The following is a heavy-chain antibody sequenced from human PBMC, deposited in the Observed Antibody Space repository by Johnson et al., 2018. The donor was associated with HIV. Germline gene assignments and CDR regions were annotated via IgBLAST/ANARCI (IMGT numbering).Heavy chain of an antibody. D-gene: IGHD1-1*01. CDR1: GFPFHSYW. J-gene: IGHJ3*02. V-gene: IGHV3-7*01. Sequence: VQLVESGGGLVQPGGSLRLSCAASGFPFHSYWMSWVRQAPGKGLAWVASIKHDGTATSYVDSVKGRFPSSRDNAKNSLFLQLNDLGVGDKGLDYCVSVVRMPFSRYWKDFEIWGQGTVVSVSS. CDR3: VSVVRMPFSRYWKDFEI. CDR2: IKHDGTAT.